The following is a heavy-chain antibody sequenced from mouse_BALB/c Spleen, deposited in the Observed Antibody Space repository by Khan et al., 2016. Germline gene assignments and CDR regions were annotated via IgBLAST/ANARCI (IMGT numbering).Heavy chain of an antibody. CDR3: ARHYVGFFDY. CDR1: GYSITSDYA. CDR2: ISYSGST. Sequence: VQLQESGPGLVKPSQSLSLTCTVTGYSITSDYAWNWIRQFPGNQLEWMGYISYSGSTSYHPSLKSRISITRDTSRNQFFLQLNSVTTEDTATYYCARHYVGFFDYWGQGTTLTVSS. D-gene: IGHD1-1*02. J-gene: IGHJ2*01. V-gene: IGHV3-2*02.